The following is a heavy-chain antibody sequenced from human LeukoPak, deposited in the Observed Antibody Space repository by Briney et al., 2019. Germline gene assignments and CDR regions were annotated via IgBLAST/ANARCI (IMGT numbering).Heavy chain of an antibody. J-gene: IGHJ4*02. CDR1: GGSLSSGSYY. V-gene: IGHV4-61*02. CDR3: ARGGDDFWSGYSYFDY. Sequence: PSETLSLTCTVSGGSLSSGSYYWSWIRQPAGKGLEWIGRIYTSGSTNYNPSLKSRVTISVDTSKNQFSLKLSSVTAADTAVYYCARGGDDFWSGYSYFDYWGQGTLVTVSS. D-gene: IGHD3-3*01. CDR2: IYTSGST.